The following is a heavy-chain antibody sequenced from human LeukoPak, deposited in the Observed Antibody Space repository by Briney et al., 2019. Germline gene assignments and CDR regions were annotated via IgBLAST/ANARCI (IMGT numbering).Heavy chain of an antibody. Sequence: RSGGSLRLSCAASGFTFSSYSMNWVRQAPGKGLEWVSSISSSSSYIYYADSVKGRFTISRDNAKNSLYLQMNSLRAEDTAVYYCARGGYSYGTRLYYFDYWGQGTLVTVSS. J-gene: IGHJ4*02. CDR3: ARGGYSYGTRLYYFDY. CDR1: GFTFSSYS. V-gene: IGHV3-21*01. CDR2: ISSSSSYI. D-gene: IGHD5-18*01.